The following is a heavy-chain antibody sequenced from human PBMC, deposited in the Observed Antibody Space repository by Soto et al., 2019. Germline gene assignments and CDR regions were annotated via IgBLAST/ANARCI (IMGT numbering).Heavy chain of an antibody. Sequence: QVQLVESGGGVVQPGRSLRLSCAASGFTFSSYGMHWVRQAPGKGLEWVAVISYDGSNKYYADSVKGRCTISRDNSKNTRYLQMNSLRAEDTAVYYCAKVVVVAATRGWFDPWGQGTLVTVSS. CDR3: AKVVVVAATRGWFDP. V-gene: IGHV3-30*18. CDR2: ISYDGSNK. CDR1: GFTFSSYG. D-gene: IGHD2-15*01. J-gene: IGHJ5*02.